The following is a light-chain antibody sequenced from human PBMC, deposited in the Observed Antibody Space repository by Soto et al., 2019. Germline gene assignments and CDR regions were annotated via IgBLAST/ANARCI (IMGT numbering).Light chain of an antibody. Sequence: DILMTQSPDSLAVSRGERATINCRSSQSILFSANKKKYLAWYQQKPGQPPKLLVYWASTRESGVPERFSGSGSGTDFTLTISSLQAEDVAVYYCQQYYSSPFTFGGGTKVDIK. CDR2: WAS. V-gene: IGKV4-1*01. CDR3: QQYYSSPFT. J-gene: IGKJ4*01. CDR1: QSILFSANKKKY.